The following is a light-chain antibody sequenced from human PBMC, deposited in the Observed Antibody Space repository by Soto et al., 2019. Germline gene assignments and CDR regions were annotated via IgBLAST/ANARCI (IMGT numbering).Light chain of an antibody. CDR1: SSDVGSYNY. V-gene: IGLV2-14*01. CDR3: TSYTTSSTLV. J-gene: IGLJ1*01. CDR2: EVS. Sequence: QSVLTQPASVSGSPGQSITISCTGTSSDVGSYNYVSWYQHHPGKAPKLMIYEVSNRPSGVSNRFSGSKSGNTASLTISGLQAEDEADYYCTSYTTSSTLVFGTGTKVTVL.